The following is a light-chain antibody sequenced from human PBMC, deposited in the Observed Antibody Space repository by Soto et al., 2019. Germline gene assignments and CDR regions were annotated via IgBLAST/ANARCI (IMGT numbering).Light chain of an antibody. CDR1: QNINNC. Sequence: DIQMTQSPSTLSASVGDRVTISCRASQNINNCLAWYQQKPGKAPNLLIYEASSLESGVPSRFGGSRSGTEFTLTISSLQPEDFATYYCQQYNKYSEAFGQGTKVDIK. V-gene: IGKV1-5*03. J-gene: IGKJ1*01. CDR3: QQYNKYSEA. CDR2: EAS.